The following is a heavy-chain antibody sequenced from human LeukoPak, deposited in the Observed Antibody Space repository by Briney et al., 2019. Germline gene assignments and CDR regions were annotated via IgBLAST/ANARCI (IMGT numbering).Heavy chain of an antibody. CDR3: ARGGRDIVVVVAATALDY. Sequence: PGGSLRLSCAASGFTFSSYWMHWVRQAPGKGLVWVSRINSDGSSTSYADSVKGRFTISRDNAKNSLYLQMNSLRAEDTAVYYCARGGRDIVVVVAATALDYWGQGTLVTVSS. D-gene: IGHD2-15*01. J-gene: IGHJ4*02. CDR2: INSDGSST. CDR1: GFTFSSYW. V-gene: IGHV3-74*01.